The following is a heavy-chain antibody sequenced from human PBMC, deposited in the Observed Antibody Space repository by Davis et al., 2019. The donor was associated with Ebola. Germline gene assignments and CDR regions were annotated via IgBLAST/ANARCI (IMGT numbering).Heavy chain of an antibody. CDR2: ISSSSSYI. J-gene: IGHJ5*02. CDR1: GFTFSSYS. D-gene: IGHD2-2*01. Sequence: GESLKISCAASGFTFSSYSMNWVRQAPGKGLEWVSSISSSSSYIYYADSVKGRFTISRDNAKNSLYLQMNSLRAEDTAVYYCAKDLRYCSSTSCWDWFDPWGQGTLVTVSS. CDR3: AKDLRYCSSTSCWDWFDP. V-gene: IGHV3-21*04.